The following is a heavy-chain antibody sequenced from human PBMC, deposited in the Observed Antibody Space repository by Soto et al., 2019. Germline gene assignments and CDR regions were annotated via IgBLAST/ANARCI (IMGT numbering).Heavy chain of an antibody. CDR2: INPNSGGT. V-gene: IGHV1-2*02. CDR1: GYTFTGYY. CDR3: ATPLDTAMVDYYYYGMDV. Sequence: QVPLVQSGAEVKKPGASVKVSCKASGYTFTGYYMHWVRQAPGQGLEWMGWINPNSGGTNYAQKFQGRVTMTRDTSPSTAYMELSRLRSDDTAVYYCATPLDTAMVDYYYYGMDVWGQGTTVTVSS. D-gene: IGHD5-18*01. J-gene: IGHJ6*02.